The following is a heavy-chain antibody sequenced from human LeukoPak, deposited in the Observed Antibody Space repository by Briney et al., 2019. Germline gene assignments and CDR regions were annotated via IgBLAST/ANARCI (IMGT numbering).Heavy chain of an antibody. J-gene: IGHJ6*02. Sequence: SVKVSCEASGGTFSSYAISWVRQAPGQGLEWMGRIIPILGIANYAQKFQGSVTITADKSTSTAYMELSSLRSEDTAVYYCAWRDPYYDILTGYYYYYGMDVWGQGTTVTVSS. CDR1: GGTFSSYA. V-gene: IGHV1-69*04. D-gene: IGHD3-9*01. CDR3: AWRDPYYDILTGYYYYYGMDV. CDR2: IIPILGIA.